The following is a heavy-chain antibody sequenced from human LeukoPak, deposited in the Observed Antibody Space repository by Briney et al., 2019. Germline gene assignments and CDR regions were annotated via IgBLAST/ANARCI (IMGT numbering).Heavy chain of an antibody. CDR2: IYYSGST. CDR3: ARGPYYYGSGSYWDYYGMDV. Sequence: SETLSLTCTVSGGSISSSSYYWGWIRQPPGKGLEWIGYIYYSGSTNYNPSLKSRVTISVDTSKNQFSLKLSSVTAADTAVYYCARGPYYYGSGSYWDYYGMDVWGQGTTVTVSS. CDR1: GGSISSSSYY. J-gene: IGHJ6*02. D-gene: IGHD3-10*01. V-gene: IGHV4-61*05.